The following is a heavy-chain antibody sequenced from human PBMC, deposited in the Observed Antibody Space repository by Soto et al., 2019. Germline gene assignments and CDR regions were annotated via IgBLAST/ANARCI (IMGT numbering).Heavy chain of an antibody. V-gene: IGHV4-34*01. Sequence: SETLSLTCAVYGGSFSGYYWSWIRQPPGKGLEWIGEINHSGSTNYNPSLKSRVTISVDTSKNQFSLKLSSVTAADTAVYYCARAVWHPDEGANWFDPWGQGTLVTVSS. CDR3: ARAVWHPDEGANWFDP. CDR1: GGSFSGYY. D-gene: IGHD3-16*01. J-gene: IGHJ5*02. CDR2: INHSGST.